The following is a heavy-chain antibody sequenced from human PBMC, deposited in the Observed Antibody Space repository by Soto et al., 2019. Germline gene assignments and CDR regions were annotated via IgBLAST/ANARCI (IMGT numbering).Heavy chain of an antibody. V-gene: IGHV1-18*01. CDR1: GYTFTSYG. CDR2: ISAYNGNT. CDR3: ARSGLLRYFDWSPTNNWFDP. Sequence: ASVKVSCKASGYTFTSYGISWVRQAPGQGPEWMGWISAYNGNTNYAQKLQGRVTMTTDTSTSTAYMELRSLRSDDTAVYYCARSGLLRYFDWSPTNNWFDPWGQGTLVTVSS. J-gene: IGHJ5*02. D-gene: IGHD3-9*01.